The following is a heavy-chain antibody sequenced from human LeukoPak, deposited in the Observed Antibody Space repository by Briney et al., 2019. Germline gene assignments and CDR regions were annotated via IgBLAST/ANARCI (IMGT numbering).Heavy chain of an antibody. V-gene: IGHV4-34*01. J-gene: IGHJ4*02. D-gene: IGHD6-19*01. Sequence: SETLSLTCAVYGGSFSGYYWSWIRQPPGKGLEWIGEINHSGSTNYNPSLKSRVTISVDTSKNQFSLKLSSVTAADTAVYYCARNPSLDSSGWYFDYWGQGTLVTVSS. CDR2: INHSGST. CDR3: ARNPSLDSSGWYFDY. CDR1: GGSFSGYY.